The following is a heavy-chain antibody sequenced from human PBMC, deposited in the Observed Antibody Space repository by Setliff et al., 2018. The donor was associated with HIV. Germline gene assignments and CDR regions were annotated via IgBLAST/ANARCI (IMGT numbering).Heavy chain of an antibody. D-gene: IGHD2-15*01. V-gene: IGHV1-8*02. CDR2: LNPTSGNT. CDR3: ARGAPGRSCSGGSCSYFDY. Sequence: ASVKVSCKASGYTFTSYGISWVRQAPGQGPEWMGWLNPTSGNTGSAQRFQGRVTMTRNTSISIAYMELSDLRSEDTAVYYCARGAPGRSCSGGSCSYFDYWGQGTLVTVSS. CDR1: GYTFTSYG. J-gene: IGHJ4*02.